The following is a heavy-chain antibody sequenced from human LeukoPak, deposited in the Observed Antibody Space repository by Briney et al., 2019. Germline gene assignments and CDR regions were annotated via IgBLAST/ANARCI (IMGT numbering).Heavy chain of an antibody. CDR2: INHSGST. J-gene: IGHJ5*02. CDR3: ARAPPPYYYDSSGYYYASALRWFGP. CDR1: GGSFSGYY. V-gene: IGHV4-34*01. D-gene: IGHD3-22*01. Sequence: SETLSLTCAVYGGSFSGYYWSWIRQPPGKGLEWIGEINHSGSTNYNPSLKSRVTISVDTSKNQFSLKLSSVTAADTAVYYCARAPPPYYYDSSGYYYASALRWFGPWGQGTLVTVSS.